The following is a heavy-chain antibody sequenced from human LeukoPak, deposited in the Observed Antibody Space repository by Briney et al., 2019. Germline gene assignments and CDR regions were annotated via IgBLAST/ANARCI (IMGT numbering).Heavy chain of an antibody. CDR2: IKQDGSGK. CDR3: ARESVPAAISDYGY. V-gene: IGHV3-7*01. J-gene: IGHJ4*02. Sequence: GGSLRLSCAASGFTFSSYWMSWVRQAPGKGLEWVANIKQDGSGKYYVDSVKGRFTISRDNAKNSLYLQMNSLRAEDTAVYYCARESVPAAISDYGYWGQGTLVTVSS. D-gene: IGHD2-2*01. CDR1: GFTFSSYW.